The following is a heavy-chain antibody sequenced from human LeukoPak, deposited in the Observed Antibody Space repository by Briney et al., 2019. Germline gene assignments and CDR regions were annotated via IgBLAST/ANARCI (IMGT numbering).Heavy chain of an antibody. CDR1: RGSISSYY. J-gene: IGHJ5*01. D-gene: IGHD2-15*01. V-gene: IGHV4-4*07. Sequence: SETLSLTCTVSRGSISSYYWSWIRQPAGKGLEWIGRIYTSGSTNYNPSLKSRVTISVDKSKNQFSLKLSSVTAADTAVYYCARDYSGGSWYDSWGQGTLVTVSS. CDR3: ARDYSGGSWYDS. CDR2: IYTSGST.